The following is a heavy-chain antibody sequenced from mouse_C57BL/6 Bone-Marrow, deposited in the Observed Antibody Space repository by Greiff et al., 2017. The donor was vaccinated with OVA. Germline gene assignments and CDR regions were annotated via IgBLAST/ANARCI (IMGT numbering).Heavy chain of an antibody. J-gene: IGHJ3*01. D-gene: IGHD1-1*01. CDR1: GYSITSGYY. CDR2: ISYDGSN. CDR3: AREGYGSSYGFAY. V-gene: IGHV3-6*01. Sequence: ESGPGLVKPSQSLSLTCSVPGYSITSGYYWNWIRQFPGNKLEWMGYISYDGSNNYNPSLKNRISITRDTSKNQFFLKLNSVTTEDTATYYCAREGYGSSYGFAYWGQGTLVTVSA.